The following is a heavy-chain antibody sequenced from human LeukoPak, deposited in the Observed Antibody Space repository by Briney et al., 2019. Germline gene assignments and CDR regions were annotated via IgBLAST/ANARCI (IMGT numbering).Heavy chain of an antibody. CDR2: IGIRGDT. CDR1: GFTFIDYD. CDR3: ARGGIQVSGIDEFDY. V-gene: IGHV3-13*01. D-gene: IGHD6-19*01. Sequence: GGSLRLSCAASGFTFIDYDMHWVRQVIGEGLEWVSAIGIRGDTHYSGSVKGRFTISRENAESSLYLQMNSLRAEDTAVYYCARGGIQVSGIDEFDYWGQGTLVTVSS. J-gene: IGHJ4*02.